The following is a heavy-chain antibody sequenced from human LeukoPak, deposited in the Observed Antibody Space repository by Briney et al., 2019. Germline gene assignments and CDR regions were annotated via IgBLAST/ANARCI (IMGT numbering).Heavy chain of an antibody. J-gene: IGHJ4*02. CDR1: GFTFDDYA. CDR3: AKARGSGSYPGRALDY. CDR2: ISWNSGST. V-gene: IGHV3-9*03. Sequence: GRSLRLACAASGFTFDDYAMHWVRQAPGKGLKWVSGISWNSGSTGYGDSVKGRFTISRDNAKNSLYLQMNSLRDEDMALYYCAKARGSGSYPGRALDYWGQGTLVTVSS. D-gene: IGHD1-26*01.